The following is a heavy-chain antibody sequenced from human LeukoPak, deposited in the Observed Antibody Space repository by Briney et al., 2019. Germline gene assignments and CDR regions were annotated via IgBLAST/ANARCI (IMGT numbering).Heavy chain of an antibody. D-gene: IGHD4-17*01. CDR1: GFTFSSYG. V-gene: IGHV3-30*18. Sequence: GGSLRLSCAASGFTFSSYGMHWVRQAPGKGLEWVAVISYDGSNKYYADSVKGRFTISRDNSKNTLYLQMNSLRAEDTAVYYCANLDGDYVRVDYWGQGTLVTVSS. CDR2: ISYDGSNK. CDR3: ANLDGDYVRVDY. J-gene: IGHJ4*02.